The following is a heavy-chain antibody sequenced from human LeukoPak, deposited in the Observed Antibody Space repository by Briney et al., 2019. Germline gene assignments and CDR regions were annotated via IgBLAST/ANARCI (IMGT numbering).Heavy chain of an antibody. CDR1: GFTFSTYG. V-gene: IGHV3-30*18. J-gene: IGHJ3*02. CDR3: AKGGYCSSPSCYQGVFDI. Sequence: GGSLRLSCAASGFTFSTYGMHWVRQAPGKGLEWMALLSYDGSNKYYADSVKGRFTISRDNSKNTVYLQMNSLRAEDTAVYYCAKGGYCSSPSCYQGVFDIWGQGTMVTVSS. D-gene: IGHD2-2*03. CDR2: LSYDGSNK.